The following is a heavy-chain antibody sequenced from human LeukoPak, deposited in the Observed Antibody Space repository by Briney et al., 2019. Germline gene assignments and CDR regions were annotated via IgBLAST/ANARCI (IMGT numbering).Heavy chain of an antibody. D-gene: IGHD1-26*01. CDR3: ARSGSYYLYYFDY. CDR2: ISGSGGST. V-gene: IGHV3-23*01. CDR1: GFTFSSYA. Sequence: GGSLRLSCAASGFTFSSYAMSWVRQAPGKGLEWVSAISGSGGSTYYADSVKGRFTISRDNSKNTLYLQMNSLRAEDTAVYYCARSGSYYLYYFDYWGQGTLVTVSS. J-gene: IGHJ4*02.